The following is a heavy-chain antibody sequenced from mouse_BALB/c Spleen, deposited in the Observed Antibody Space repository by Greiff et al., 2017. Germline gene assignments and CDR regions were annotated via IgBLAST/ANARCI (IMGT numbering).Heavy chain of an antibody. CDR1: GYSITSDYA. V-gene: IGHV3-2*02. D-gene: IGHD3-3*01. Sequence: EVQLVESGPGLVKPSQSLSLTCTVTGYSITSDYAWNWIRQFPGNKLEWMGYISYSGSTSYNPSLKSRISITRDTSKNQFFLQLNSVTTEDTATYYCARKGPHFDYWGQGTTLTVSS. CDR3: ARKGPHFDY. J-gene: IGHJ2*01. CDR2: ISYSGST.